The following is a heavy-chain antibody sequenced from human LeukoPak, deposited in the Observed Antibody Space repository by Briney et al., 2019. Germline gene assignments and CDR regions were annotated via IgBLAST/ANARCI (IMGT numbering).Heavy chain of an antibody. D-gene: IGHD4-23*01. J-gene: IGHJ4*02. Sequence: PGASLRLSSAASGFTFSTYTMSWVRQAPGKGLEWFSAISGADDGYYADSVKGRFTISRDNSKNTLYLQMNSLRAEDTAVYYCAKARIPVTSYFDKWGQGTLVTVSS. CDR2: ISGADDG. CDR1: GFTFSTYT. V-gene: IGHV3-23*01. CDR3: AKARIPVTSYFDK.